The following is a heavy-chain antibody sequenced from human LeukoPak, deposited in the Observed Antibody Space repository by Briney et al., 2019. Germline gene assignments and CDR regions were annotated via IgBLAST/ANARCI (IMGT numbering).Heavy chain of an antibody. CDR2: ISDNGGST. Sequence: GGSLRLSCAVTGFTFSEYAMSWVRQAPGKGLEWVSGISDNGGSTYYVDSVKGRFTISRDNSKNTLYLQMNSLRAEDTAVYYCAKDTYPRYFDYWGQGTLVTVSS. V-gene: IGHV3-23*01. CDR1: GFTFSEYA. D-gene: IGHD2/OR15-2a*01. J-gene: IGHJ4*02. CDR3: AKDTYPRYFDY.